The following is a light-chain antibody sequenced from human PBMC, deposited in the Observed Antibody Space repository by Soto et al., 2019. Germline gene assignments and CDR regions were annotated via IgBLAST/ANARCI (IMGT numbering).Light chain of an antibody. CDR3: QQYMFYPYT. J-gene: IGKJ2*01. CDR2: RAS. Sequence: DIQMTQSPSTLSASIGDRVTITCRASQNVDDWLAWYQQKPGTAPKVLIFRASIVESGVPSRFSGSGYGTEFTLIISSLQPDDLATYYCQQYMFYPYTFDQGTKLEIK. V-gene: IGKV1-5*03. CDR1: QNVDDW.